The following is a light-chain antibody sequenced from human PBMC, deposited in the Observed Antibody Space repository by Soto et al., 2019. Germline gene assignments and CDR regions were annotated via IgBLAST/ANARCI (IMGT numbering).Light chain of an antibody. CDR2: DAS. J-gene: IGKJ5*01. V-gene: IGKV3-11*01. CDR1: QSVSSY. Sequence: EIGLTQSPATLSLSPGERATLSCRASQSVSSYLAWYQQKPGQAPRLLIYDASNRATGIPARFSGSGSGTDFTLTISILEPEDFAVYCCQQRSNWLPITCGQGTRLEIK. CDR3: QQRSNWLPIT.